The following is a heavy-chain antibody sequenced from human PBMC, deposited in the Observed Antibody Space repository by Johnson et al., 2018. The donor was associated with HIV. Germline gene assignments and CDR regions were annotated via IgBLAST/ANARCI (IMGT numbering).Heavy chain of an antibody. J-gene: IGHJ3*02. D-gene: IGHD1-1*01. V-gene: IGHV3-11*01. CDR1: GFTFSDYY. Sequence: QVQLVESGGGLVKPGGSLRLSCAASGFTFSDYYMTCIRQAPGKGLEWLSFISSSGDIIRYADSVKGRFTISRDNAKNSLNLQMNSLRAEDTAVYYCAKDATLQDGTGAFDIWGQGTMVTVSS. CDR2: ISSSGDII. CDR3: AKDATLQDGTGAFDI.